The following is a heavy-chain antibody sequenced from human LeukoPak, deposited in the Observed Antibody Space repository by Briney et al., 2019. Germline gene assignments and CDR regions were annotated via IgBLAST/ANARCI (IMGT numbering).Heavy chain of an antibody. D-gene: IGHD2-2*01. CDR1: GGSISSGDYY. CDR2: IYHSRTT. V-gene: IGHV4-30-4*08. CDR3: VRDTRGYCTSSSCNRRDY. J-gene: IGHJ4*02. Sequence: PSETLSLTCTVSGGSISSGDYYWTWIRQSPGKGLEWIGDIYHSRTTNYNPSLRSRLTISVDTSKNQFSLKLRSVTAADTAVYYCVRDTRGYCTSSSCNRRDYWGQGTLVTVSS.